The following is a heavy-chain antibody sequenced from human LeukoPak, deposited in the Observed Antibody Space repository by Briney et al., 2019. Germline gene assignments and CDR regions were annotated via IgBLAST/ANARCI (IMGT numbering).Heavy chain of an antibody. CDR2: INHSGST. Sequence: SETLSLTCAVYGGSFSGYYWSWIRQPPGKGLEWIGEINHSGSTNYNPSLKSRVTISVDTSKNQFSLKLSSLTAADTAVYYCARMPLVGHTAMAYFDYWGQGTLVTVSS. CDR1: GGSFSGYY. J-gene: IGHJ4*02. CDR3: ARMPLVGHTAMAYFDY. D-gene: IGHD5-18*01. V-gene: IGHV4-34*01.